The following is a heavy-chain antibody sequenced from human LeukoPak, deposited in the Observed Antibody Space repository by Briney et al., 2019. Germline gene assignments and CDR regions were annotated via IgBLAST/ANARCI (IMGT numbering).Heavy chain of an antibody. Sequence: SEILSLTCAVSGGPISSTNWWSWVRQPPGKGLEWIGEIYHSGSTNYNPSLRSRITISVDKSKDQFSLRLSSVTAADTAVYYCARKIGSSGAFDIWGQGTMVTVSS. CDR3: ARKIGSSGAFDI. J-gene: IGHJ3*02. D-gene: IGHD1-26*01. V-gene: IGHV4-4*02. CDR2: IYHSGST. CDR1: GGPISSTNW.